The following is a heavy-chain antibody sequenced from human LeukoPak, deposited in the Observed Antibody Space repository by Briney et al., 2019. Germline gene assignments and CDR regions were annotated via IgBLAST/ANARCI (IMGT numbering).Heavy chain of an antibody. J-gene: IGHJ6*02. D-gene: IGHD3-10*01. CDR3: ARDSGMVRGKSDYYGMDV. CDR2: ISAYNGNT. Sequence: RASVKVSCKASGYTFTSYGISWVRQAPGQGLEWMGWISAYNGNTNYAQKLQGRVTMTTDTSTSTAYMELRSLRSDDTAVYYCARDSGMVRGKSDYYGMDVWGQGTTVTVSS. CDR1: GYTFTSYG. V-gene: IGHV1-18*01.